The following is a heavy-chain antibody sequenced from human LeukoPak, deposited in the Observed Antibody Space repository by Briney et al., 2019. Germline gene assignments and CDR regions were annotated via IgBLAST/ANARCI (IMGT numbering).Heavy chain of an antibody. CDR2: IRYDGSNK. D-gene: IGHD6-19*01. CDR1: GFTFSSHG. Sequence: GGSLRLSCAASGFTFSSHGMHWVRQAPGKGLEWVAFIRYDGSNKYYADSVKGRFTISRDNSKNTLYLQMNSLRAEDTAVYYCAKVGAVAAHYYFDYWGQGTLVTVSS. CDR3: AKVGAVAAHYYFDY. V-gene: IGHV3-30*02. J-gene: IGHJ4*02.